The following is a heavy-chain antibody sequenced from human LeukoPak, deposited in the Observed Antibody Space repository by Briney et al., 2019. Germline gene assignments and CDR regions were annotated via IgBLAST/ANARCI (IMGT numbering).Heavy chain of an antibody. CDR3: ARSTHYYDSSGYPPADY. CDR2: IIPIFGTA. D-gene: IGHD3-22*01. J-gene: IGHJ4*02. V-gene: IGHV1-69*05. Sequence: GASVKVSCKASGGTFSSYAISWVRQAPGQGLEGVGGIIPIFGTANYAQKFQGRVTITTDESTSTAYMELSSLRSEDTAVSYCARSTHYYDSSGYPPADYWGQGTLVTVSS. CDR1: GGTFSSYA.